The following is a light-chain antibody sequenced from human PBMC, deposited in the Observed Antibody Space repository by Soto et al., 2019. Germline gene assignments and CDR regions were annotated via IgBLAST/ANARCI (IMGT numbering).Light chain of an antibody. CDR1: QSVISSY. CDR3: QQKASSPGT. V-gene: IGKV3-20*01. J-gene: IGKJ1*01. CDR2: GAS. Sequence: EIMLTQSPGTLSLSPGEGATLSCRASQSVISSYLAWYQQKPGQAPRLLIYGASSRATGIPDRFSGSGSGTDFSLTISRLEPEEFAVYYCQQKASSPGTFGQGTKVEIK.